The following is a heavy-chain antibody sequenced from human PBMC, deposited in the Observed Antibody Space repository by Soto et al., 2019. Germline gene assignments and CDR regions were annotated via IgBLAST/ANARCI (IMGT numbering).Heavy chain of an antibody. CDR3: ARQLAYCGGDCFTEPVDY. D-gene: IGHD2-21*02. CDR1: GYTFTGYY. J-gene: IGHJ4*02. V-gene: IGHV1-2*02. CDR2: INPNSGDT. Sequence: GASVKFSCKASGYTFTGYYMHWVRQAPGQWLEWMGWINPNSGDTKYAQKFRGRVTMTRDTSITTAYMELKMLTSDDTAVYYCARQLAYCGGDCFTEPVDYWGQGTLVTVSS.